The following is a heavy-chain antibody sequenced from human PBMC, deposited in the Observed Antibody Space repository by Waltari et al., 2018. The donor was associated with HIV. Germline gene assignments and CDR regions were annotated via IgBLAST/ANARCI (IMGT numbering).Heavy chain of an antibody. V-gene: IGHV3-7*01. CDR3: ARLIREGYNDWYFDL. CDR2: IMEDGAEK. Sequence: EVQLVESGGGLVQAGGSLRLACKVSGFKGSSFGMSWVRQGPGKGLEWVANIMEDGAEKNYLESVKGRFTISKDSLKNSVSLSLNNMTAGDTAVYFCARLIREGYNDWYFDLWGRGTLITVFS. D-gene: IGHD1-20*01. CDR1: GFKGSSFG. J-gene: IGHJ2*01.